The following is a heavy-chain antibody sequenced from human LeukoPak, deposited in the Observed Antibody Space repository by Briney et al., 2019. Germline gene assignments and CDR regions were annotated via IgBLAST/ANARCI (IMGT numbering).Heavy chain of an antibody. CDR2: IYTGGST. J-gene: IGHJ4*02. CDR1: GFTVSTND. V-gene: IGHV3-66*01. D-gene: IGHD6-19*01. Sequence: QPGRSLRLSCAASGFTVSTNDMSWVRQVSGKGLEWVSVIYTGGSTYHADSVKGRFTISRDNSKNMLYLQMNSLRAEDTAVYYCARSGYRSGWNWGQGTLVTVSS. CDR3: ARSGYRSGWN.